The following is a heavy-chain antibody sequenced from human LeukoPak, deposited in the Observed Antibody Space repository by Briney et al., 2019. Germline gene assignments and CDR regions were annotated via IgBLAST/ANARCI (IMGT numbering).Heavy chain of an antibody. CDR3: ARIIAAAGTDY. Sequence: SETLSLTCAVYGGSFSGYYWSWIRQPPGKGLEWIGEINHSGSTNYNPSLKSRVTISVDTSKNQFSLKLSSATAADTAVYYCARIIAAAGTDYWGQGTLVTVSS. J-gene: IGHJ4*02. CDR2: INHSGST. V-gene: IGHV4-34*01. D-gene: IGHD6-13*01. CDR1: GGSFSGYY.